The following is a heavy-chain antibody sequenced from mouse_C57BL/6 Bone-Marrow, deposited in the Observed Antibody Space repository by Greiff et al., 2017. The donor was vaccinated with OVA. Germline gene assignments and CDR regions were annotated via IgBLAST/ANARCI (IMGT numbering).Heavy chain of an antibody. D-gene: IGHD1-1*01. CDR1: GYTFTSYW. CDR2: IYPGNSDT. Sequence: DVQLQESGTVLARPGASVKMSCKTSGYTFTSYWMHWVKQRPGQGLEWIGAIYPGNSDTSYNQKFKGKAKLTAVTSASTAYMELSSLTNEDSAVYYCTRPLITTVVAKGYWYFDVWGTGTTVTVSS. CDR3: TRPLITTVVAKGYWYFDV. J-gene: IGHJ1*03. V-gene: IGHV1-5*01.